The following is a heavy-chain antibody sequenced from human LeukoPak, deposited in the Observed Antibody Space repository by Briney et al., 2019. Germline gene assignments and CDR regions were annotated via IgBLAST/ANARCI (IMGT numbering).Heavy chain of an antibody. CDR2: IYSGGST. CDR3: AREYDSSGADAFDI. J-gene: IGHJ3*02. D-gene: IGHD3-22*01. Sequence: GGSLRLSCAASGFTVSSNYMSWVRQAPEKGLEWVSVIYSGGSTYYADSVKGRFTISRDNSKNTLYLQMNSLRAEDTAVYYCAREYDSSGADAFDIWGQGTMVTVSS. V-gene: IGHV3-66*01. CDR1: GFTVSSNY.